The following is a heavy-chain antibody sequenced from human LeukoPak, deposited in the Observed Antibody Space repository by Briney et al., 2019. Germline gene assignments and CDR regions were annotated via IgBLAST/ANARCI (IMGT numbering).Heavy chain of an antibody. J-gene: IGHJ5*02. V-gene: IGHV1-8*01. D-gene: IGHD5-24*01. CDR1: RYTFTSYD. Sequence: VASVTVSCKASRYTFTSYDISWVRQATGQGLEWMGWMNPNSGNTGYAQKFQGRVTMTRNTSISTAYMELSSLRSEDTAVYYCVRRNYGSPRWFDPWGQGTLVTVSS. CDR3: VRRNYGSPRWFDP. CDR2: MNPNSGNT.